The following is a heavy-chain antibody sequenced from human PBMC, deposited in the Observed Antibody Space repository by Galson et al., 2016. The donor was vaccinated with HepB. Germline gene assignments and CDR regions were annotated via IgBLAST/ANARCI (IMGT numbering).Heavy chain of an antibody. V-gene: IGHV4-59*01. CDR2: IYYSGST. Sequence: ETLSLTCTVSGGSISSYYWSWIRQPPGKGLEWIGYIYYSGSTNYNPSLKSRVTISVDTSKNQFSLRLSSVTAADTAVYYCARDANAGGWNYVFDPWGQGTLVTVSS. D-gene: IGHD1-7*01. J-gene: IGHJ5*02. CDR1: GGSISSYY. CDR3: ARDANAGGWNYVFDP.